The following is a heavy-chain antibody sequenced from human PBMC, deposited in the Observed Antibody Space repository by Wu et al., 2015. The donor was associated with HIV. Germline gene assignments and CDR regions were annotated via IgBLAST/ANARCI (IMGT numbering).Heavy chain of an antibody. D-gene: IGHD1-14*01. V-gene: IGHV1-2*02. Sequence: QVQLVQSGAEAKKPGASVKVSCKASGYTFTDHFMHWVRQAPGQGLEWMGWMNPHSGGTNYVQKFQGRVTMTRDKSITTAYMELSGLRPDDTAVYYCVRGITNPDAFDIWGRGTMVTVSS. J-gene: IGHJ3*02. CDR1: GYTFTDHF. CDR3: VRGITNPDAFDI. CDR2: MNPHSGGT.